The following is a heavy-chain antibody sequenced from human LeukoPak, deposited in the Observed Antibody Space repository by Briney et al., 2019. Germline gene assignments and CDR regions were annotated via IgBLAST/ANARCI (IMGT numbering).Heavy chain of an antibody. V-gene: IGHV1-58*01. D-gene: IGHD6-13*01. CDR2: IVVGSGNT. Sequence: SVKVSCKASGFTFTSSAVQWVRQARGQRLEWIGWIVVGSGNTNYAQKFQERVTITRDMSASTAYMELSSLRSEDTAVYYCAAGIAAAGRNFDYWGQGTLVTVSS. CDR3: AAGIAAAGRNFDY. CDR1: GFTFTSSA. J-gene: IGHJ4*02.